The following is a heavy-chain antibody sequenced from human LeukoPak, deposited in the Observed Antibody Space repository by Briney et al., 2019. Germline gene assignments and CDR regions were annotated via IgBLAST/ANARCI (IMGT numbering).Heavy chain of an antibody. CDR3: APPPIAATGN. V-gene: IGHV3-53*01. D-gene: IGHD6-13*01. CDR1: GFTVSSSY. Sequence: GGSLRLSCAASGFTVSSSYMSWVRQAPGKGLEWVSVIYSGGATFYADSVKGRFTISRDNAKKSLYLQMNSLRAEDTAVYYCAPPPIAATGNWGQGTLVTVSS. J-gene: IGHJ4*02. CDR2: IYSGGAT.